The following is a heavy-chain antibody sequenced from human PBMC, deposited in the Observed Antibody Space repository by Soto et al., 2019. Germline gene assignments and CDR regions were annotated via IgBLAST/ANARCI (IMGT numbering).Heavy chain of an antibody. D-gene: IGHD2-15*01. Sequence: VSVKGCGKAGGYTFSGYGSDWVRQARGQGLEWVGCITPTSEYTAHAQKFQGRVTLTREISTATAYMELSSLTSEATAVYCCARQVHPGYSTAWGPRTHLTVSS. J-gene: IGHJ5*02. CDR1: GYTFSGYG. CDR2: ITPTSEYT. CDR3: ARQVHPGYSTA. V-gene: IGHV1-8*01.